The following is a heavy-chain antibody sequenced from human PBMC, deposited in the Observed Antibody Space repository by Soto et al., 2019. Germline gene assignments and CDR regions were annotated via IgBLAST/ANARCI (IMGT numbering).Heavy chain of an antibody. CDR2: IWYDGSNK. CDR3: ATRTTSGVAVAGNDAFDI. V-gene: IGHV3-33*01. J-gene: IGHJ3*02. D-gene: IGHD6-19*01. Sequence: QPGGSLRLSCAASGFTFSSYGMHWVRQAPGKGLEWVAVIWYDGSNKYYADSVKGRFTISRDNSKNTLYLQMNSLRAEDTAVYYCATRTTSGVAVAGNDAFDIWGQGTMVTVSS. CDR1: GFTFSSYG.